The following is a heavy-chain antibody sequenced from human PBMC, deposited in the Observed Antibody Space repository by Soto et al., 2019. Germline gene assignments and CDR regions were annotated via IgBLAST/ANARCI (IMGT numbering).Heavy chain of an antibody. CDR3: ATLRASNIDVPRRDYYYGLDV. V-gene: IGHV1-24*01. CDR2: FDPENGEV. D-gene: IGHD2-15*01. Sequence: ASVKVSCKVSGYTLNELSIHWVRQAPGKGLEYMGGFDPENGEVFYAQRFQGRVTMTEDTSTDTAYMELSTLRSEDTAVYYCATLRASNIDVPRRDYYYGLDVWGQGTSVTVSS. J-gene: IGHJ6*02. CDR1: GYTLNELS.